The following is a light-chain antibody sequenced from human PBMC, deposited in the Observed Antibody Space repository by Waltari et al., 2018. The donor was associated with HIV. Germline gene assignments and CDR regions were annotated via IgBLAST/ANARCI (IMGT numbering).Light chain of an antibody. CDR3: QSYDISLSVI. J-gene: IGLJ2*01. Sequence: QSVLTQPPSVSGAPGQRVTISCTGSSSNIGAGYGGHWYQRLPGAAPKHLTYTTNIRPSGVPDRFSGSRSGTSASLAITGLQADDEGDYYCQSYDISLSVIFGGGTKLTVL. CDR2: TTN. CDR1: SSNIGAGYG. V-gene: IGLV1-40*01.